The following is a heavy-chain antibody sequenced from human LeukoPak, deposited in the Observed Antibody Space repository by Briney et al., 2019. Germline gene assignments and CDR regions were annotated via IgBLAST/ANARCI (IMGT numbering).Heavy chain of an antibody. Sequence: GASVKFSCKAPGHTFTSVGISWARQAPGQGLEWLGWISTYNGNTHYAQKLQGRVTMTTDTSTTTAYMELRSLRSDDTAVYYCARDYRTGFDYWGQGTLVTVSS. J-gene: IGHJ4*02. CDR1: GHTFTSVG. CDR3: ARDYRTGFDY. V-gene: IGHV1-18*01. CDR2: ISTYNGNT. D-gene: IGHD7-27*01.